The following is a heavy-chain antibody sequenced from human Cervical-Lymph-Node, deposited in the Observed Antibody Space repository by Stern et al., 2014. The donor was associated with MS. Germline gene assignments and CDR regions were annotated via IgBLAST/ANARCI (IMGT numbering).Heavy chain of an antibody. CDR2: ISFEGLNK. CDR1: GLTFSSNA. Sequence: VQLEEAGGDVVQPGKSLRLSCAASGLTFSSNAMHWVRQAPGQGLEWVAVISFEGLNKFYADSVKGRFTISRDNSKNTLFLQMNSLRADDTAVYYCATVGFTGSGGYFWGYGMDVWGQGTTVIVSS. J-gene: IGHJ6*02. CDR3: ATVGFTGSGGYFWGYGMDV. D-gene: IGHD3-10*01. V-gene: IGHV3-30-3*01.